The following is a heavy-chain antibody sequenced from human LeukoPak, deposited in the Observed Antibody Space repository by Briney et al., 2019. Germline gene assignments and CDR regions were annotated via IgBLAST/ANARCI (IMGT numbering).Heavy chain of an antibody. CDR1: GYTFTSYG. Sequence: ASVKVSCKASGYTFTSYGISWVRQAPGQGLEGRGWISAYNGNTNYAQKLQGRVTMTTDTSTSTAYMELRSLRSDDTAVYYCARDQYCSSTSCYPSWFDPWDQGTLVTVSS. J-gene: IGHJ5*02. V-gene: IGHV1-18*01. CDR2: ISAYNGNT. D-gene: IGHD2-2*01. CDR3: ARDQYCSSTSCYPSWFDP.